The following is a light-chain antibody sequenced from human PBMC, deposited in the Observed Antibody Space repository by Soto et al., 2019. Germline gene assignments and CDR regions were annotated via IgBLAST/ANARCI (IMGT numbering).Light chain of an antibody. V-gene: IGLV2-14*01. J-gene: IGLJ1*01. CDR3: SSYTSGSTYV. CDR2: DVS. CDR1: RTNVGGFNF. Sequence: QSALTQPASVSGSPGQSITSSCTGTRTNVGGFNFVSWYQQYPGKPPKVMIYDVSDRPSWVSNRFSGSKSGITASLTISGLQAEDEADYYCSSYTSGSTYVFGTGTKLTVL.